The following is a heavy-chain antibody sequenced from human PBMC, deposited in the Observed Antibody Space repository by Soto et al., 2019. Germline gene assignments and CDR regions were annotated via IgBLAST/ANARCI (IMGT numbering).Heavy chain of an antibody. CDR1: GGSISSGDYY. CDR3: SRDDSDWFFN. J-gene: IGHJ4*02. V-gene: IGHV4-30-4*01. D-gene: IGHD3-9*01. CDR2: IYQSGRT. Sequence: SEILSLTCTVSGGSISSGDYYWCWIRQPPGKGLEWIGYIYQSGRTNYNPSLKSRVTISVDNAKNQFSLNLQMNSLESEDTAVYYCSRDDSDWFFNWGRGTLVTVSS.